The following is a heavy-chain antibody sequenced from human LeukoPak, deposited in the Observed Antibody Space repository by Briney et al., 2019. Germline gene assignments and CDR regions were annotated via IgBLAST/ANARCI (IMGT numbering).Heavy chain of an antibody. J-gene: IGHJ4*02. CDR1: GGTFSSYA. Sequence: GASVKVSCKASGGTFSSYAISWVRQAPGQGLEWMGGIIPIFGTANYAQKFQGRVTITADESTSTAYMELSSLRSEDTAVYYCARAPTQFTQSGGKYGHFDYWGQGTLVTVSS. CDR3: ARAPTQFTQSGGKYGHFDY. CDR2: IIPIFGTA. D-gene: IGHD3-10*01. V-gene: IGHV1-69*13.